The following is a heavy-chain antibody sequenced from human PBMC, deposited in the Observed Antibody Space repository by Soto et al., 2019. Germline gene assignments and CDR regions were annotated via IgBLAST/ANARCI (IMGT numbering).Heavy chain of an antibody. CDR2: IYYSGIT. V-gene: IGHV4-39*01. J-gene: IGHJ6*02. Sequence: SETLSLTCTVSGGSISSSSYYWGWIRQPPGKGLEWIGSIYYSGITYYNPSLKSRVTISVYTSKNQFSLKLSSVTAADTAVYYCATNYAYYYSYGMDVWGQGTTVTVSS. D-gene: IGHD4-4*01. CDR1: GGSISSSSYY. CDR3: ATNYAYYYSYGMDV.